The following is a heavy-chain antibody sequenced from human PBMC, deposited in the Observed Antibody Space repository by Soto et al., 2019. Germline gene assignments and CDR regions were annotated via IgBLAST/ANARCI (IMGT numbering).Heavy chain of an antibody. V-gene: IGHV3-11*01. J-gene: IGHJ4*02. CDR2: ISTTSNTI. CDR1: GFTFSDYS. Sequence: GGSLRLSCAASGFTFSDYSMSWFRQAPGKGLEWVSYISTTSNTIYYADSVKGRFTISRDNAENSLYLQMNSLRAEDTAIYYCARRSYFDYWGKGTLVTVSS. CDR3: ARRSYFDY. D-gene: IGHD3-10*01.